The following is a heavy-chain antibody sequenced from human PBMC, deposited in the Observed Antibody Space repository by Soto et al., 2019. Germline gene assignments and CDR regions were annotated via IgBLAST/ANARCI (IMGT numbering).Heavy chain of an antibody. CDR2: FYRSGHT. CDR3: ARAGTTWGANVFDI. Sequence: PSETLSLTCAVSGGSISSGSYSWTWIRQPPGKGLEWIGDFYRSGHTYYNSSLKSRVTISVDRSRNQFSLKLNSVTAADTAVYFCARAGTTWGANVFDIWGQGTVVTVSS. V-gene: IGHV4-30-2*01. CDR1: GGSISSGSYS. D-gene: IGHD1-26*01. J-gene: IGHJ3*02.